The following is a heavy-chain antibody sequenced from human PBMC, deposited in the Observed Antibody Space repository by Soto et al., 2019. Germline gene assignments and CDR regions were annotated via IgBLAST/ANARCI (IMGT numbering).Heavy chain of an antibody. CDR2: ISSSSSYI. V-gene: IGHV3-21*01. CDR3: ASYLLNYGVPYFDY. D-gene: IGHD3-16*01. Sequence: PGGSLRLSCAASGFTFSSYSMNWVRQAPGKGLEWVSSISSSSSYIYYADSVKGRFTISRDNAKNSLYLQMNSLRAEDTAVYYCASYLLNYGVPYFDYWGQGTLVTVSS. CDR1: GFTFSSYS. J-gene: IGHJ4*02.